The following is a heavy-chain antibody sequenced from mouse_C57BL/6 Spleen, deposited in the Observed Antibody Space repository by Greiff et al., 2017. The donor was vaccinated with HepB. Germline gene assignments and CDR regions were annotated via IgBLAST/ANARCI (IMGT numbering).Heavy chain of an antibody. D-gene: IGHD1-1*01. J-gene: IGHJ4*01. CDR2: IYPRSGNT. CDR1: GYTFTSYG. V-gene: IGHV1-81*01. Sequence: QVQLQQSGAELARPGASVKLSCKASGYTFTSYGISWVKQRTGQGLEWIGEIYPRSGNTYYNEKFKGKATLTADKSSSTAYMELRSLTSEDTAVYFCARYGYGSSRYAMDYWGQGTSVTVSS. CDR3: ARYGYGSSRYAMDY.